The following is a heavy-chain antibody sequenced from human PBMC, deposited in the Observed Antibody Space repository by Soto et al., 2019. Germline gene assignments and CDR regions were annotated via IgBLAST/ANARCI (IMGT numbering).Heavy chain of an antibody. CDR3: ARDRAYYDFRSGYYVGLRHYYGMDV. CDR1: GYTFTGYA. J-gene: IGHJ6*02. D-gene: IGHD3-3*01. Sequence: ASVKVSCKASGYTFTGYAMHWVRQAPGQRLEWMGWINAGNGNTKYSQKFQGRVTITRDTSASTAYMELSSLRSEDTAVYYCARDRAYYDFRSGYYVGLRHYYGMDVWGQGTTVTVSS. CDR2: INAGNGNT. V-gene: IGHV1-3*01.